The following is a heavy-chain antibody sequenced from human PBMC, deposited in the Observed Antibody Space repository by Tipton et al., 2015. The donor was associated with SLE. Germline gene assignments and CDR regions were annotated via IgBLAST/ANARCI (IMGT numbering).Heavy chain of an antibody. Sequence: TLSLTCTVSGGSISSYYWSWIRQPPGKGLEWIGYIYYSGSTNYNPSLKSRVTISVDTSKNQFSLKLSSVTAADTAVYYCARGAEGSSSWGWYFDLWGLGSLVTVSS. CDR3: ARGAEGSSSWGWYFDL. D-gene: IGHD6-13*01. CDR2: IYYSGST. J-gene: IGHJ2*01. CDR1: GGSISSYY. V-gene: IGHV4-59*01.